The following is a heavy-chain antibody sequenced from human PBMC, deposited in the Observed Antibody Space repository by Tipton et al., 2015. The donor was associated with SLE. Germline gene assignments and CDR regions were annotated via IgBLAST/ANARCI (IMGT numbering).Heavy chain of an antibody. J-gene: IGHJ4*01. CDR3: AREGPAAAGYFLY. D-gene: IGHD6-13*01. CDR1: GGSLTNYY. Sequence: TLSLTCSVSGGSLTNYYWNWIRQPPGKGLEWLGYIYYRGTTYYNPSLQSRVTISRDTSKNQFSLTLSSMTAADTAIYYCAREGPAAAGYFLYWGQGILVTVSS. V-gene: IGHV4-59*08. CDR2: IYYRGTT.